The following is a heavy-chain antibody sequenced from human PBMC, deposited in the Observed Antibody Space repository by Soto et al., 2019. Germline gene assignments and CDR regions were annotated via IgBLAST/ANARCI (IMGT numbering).Heavy chain of an antibody. V-gene: IGHV1-3*01. CDR1: GYTFTSYA. D-gene: IGHD6-6*01. CDR3: ARVARYYLGMDV. J-gene: IGHJ6*02. CDR2: INAGNGNT. Sequence: RASVKVSCKASGYTFTSYAMHWVRQAPGQRLEWMGWINAGNGNTKYSQKFQGRVTITRDASASTAYMELSSLRSEDTAVYYCARVARYYLGMDVWGQGTTVTVSS.